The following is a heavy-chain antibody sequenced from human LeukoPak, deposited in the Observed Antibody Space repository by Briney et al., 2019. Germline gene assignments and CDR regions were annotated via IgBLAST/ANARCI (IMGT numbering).Heavy chain of an antibody. V-gene: IGHV4-39*01. D-gene: IGHD3-22*01. CDR3: ARLEAEWVVAVTGY. J-gene: IGHJ4*02. CDR1: GGSISSSSYY. Sequence: SETLSLTCTVSGGSISSSSYYWGWIRQPPGKGLEWIGSIYYSGSTYYNPSLKSRVTISVDTSKNQFSLKLSSVTAADTAVYYCARLEAEWVVAVTGYWGQGTLVTVSS. CDR2: IYYSGST.